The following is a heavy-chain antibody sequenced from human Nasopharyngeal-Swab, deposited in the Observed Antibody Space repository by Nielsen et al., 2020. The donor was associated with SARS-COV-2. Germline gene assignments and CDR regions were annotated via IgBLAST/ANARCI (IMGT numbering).Heavy chain of an antibody. J-gene: IGHJ4*02. CDR2: IYYSGST. CDR1: GGSISSSSYY. CDR3: ARLGWELRLDY. V-gene: IGHV4-39*01. Sequence: SETLSLTCTVSGGSISSSSYYCGWIRQPPGKGLEGIGSIYYSGSTYYNPSLKSRVTISVDTSKNQFSLKLSSVTAADTAVYYCARLGWELRLDYWGQGTLVTVSS. D-gene: IGHD1-26*01.